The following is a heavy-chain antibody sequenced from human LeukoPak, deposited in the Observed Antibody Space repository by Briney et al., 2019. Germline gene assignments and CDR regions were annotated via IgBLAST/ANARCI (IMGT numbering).Heavy chain of an antibody. CDR3: ANMYSGYDYFDY. CDR2: INPSGGST. J-gene: IGHJ4*02. V-gene: IGHV1-46*01. CDR1: GYTFTSYY. D-gene: IGHD5-12*01. Sequence: ASVKVSCKASGYTFTSYYMHWVRQAPGQGLEWMGIINPSGGSTSYAQKFQGRVTMTRDMSTSTVYMELSSLRSEDTAVYYCANMYSGYDYFDYWGQGTLVTVSS.